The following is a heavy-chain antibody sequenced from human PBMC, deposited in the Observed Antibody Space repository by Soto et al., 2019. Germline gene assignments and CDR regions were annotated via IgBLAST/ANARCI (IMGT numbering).Heavy chain of an antibody. CDR2: ISASGRNT. CDR3: AKVADGSGSYYAIDI. CDR1: GFTFSRYG. Sequence: HPGGSLRLSCAASGFTFSRYGMSWVRQAPGKGLEWVSGISASGRNTNYADSVKGRFTISRDNSKNTLYLQMSSLRVEDTAVYYCAKVADGSGSYYAIDIWGQGTTVTVSS. J-gene: IGHJ6*02. D-gene: IGHD3-10*01. V-gene: IGHV3-23*01.